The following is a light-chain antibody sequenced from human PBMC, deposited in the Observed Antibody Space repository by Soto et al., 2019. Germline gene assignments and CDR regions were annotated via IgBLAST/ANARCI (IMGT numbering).Light chain of an antibody. J-gene: IGKJ2*01. CDR2: GAS. CDR1: ESVTSSS. Sequence: VLTQSPGTLSLSPGESATLSCRASESVTSSSLAWYQLKPGQAPRLLMFGASNRGTGIPARFSGSGSGTDFILTIRRLEPEDSALYYCQQFDASRQYTFGQGTRVEI. V-gene: IGKV3-20*01. CDR3: QQFDASRQYT.